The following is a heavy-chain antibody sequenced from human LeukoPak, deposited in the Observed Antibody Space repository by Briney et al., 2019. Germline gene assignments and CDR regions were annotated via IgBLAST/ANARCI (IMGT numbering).Heavy chain of an antibody. V-gene: IGHV3-7*01. CDR1: GFTFSSYW. CDR3: ASHIAAAGTGFDY. CDR2: IKQDGSEK. Sequence: GGSLRLSCAASGFTFSSYWMSWVRQAPGKGLEWVANIKQDGSEKYYVDSAKGRFTISRDNAKNSLYLQMNSLRAEDTAVYYCASHIAAAGTGFDYWGQGTLVTVSS. J-gene: IGHJ4*02. D-gene: IGHD6-13*01.